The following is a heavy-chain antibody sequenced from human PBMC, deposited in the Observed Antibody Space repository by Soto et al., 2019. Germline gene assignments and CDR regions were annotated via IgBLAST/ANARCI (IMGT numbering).Heavy chain of an antibody. Sequence: GGSLRLSCAASGFTFSSYSIHWVRQAPGKGLEWVAVISYDGSNIYYADSVKGRFTISRDNSKNTLYLQMNSLRPEDTAVYYCARVYSSLDYGIDYWGQGTLVTSPQ. J-gene: IGHJ4*02. CDR1: GFTFSSYS. D-gene: IGHD3-22*01. CDR2: ISYDGSNI. CDR3: ARVYSSLDYGIDY. V-gene: IGHV3-30-3*01.